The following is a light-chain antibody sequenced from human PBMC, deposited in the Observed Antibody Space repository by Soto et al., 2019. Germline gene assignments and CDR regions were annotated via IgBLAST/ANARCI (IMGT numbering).Light chain of an antibody. CDR3: QQYYSYPQT. J-gene: IGKJ1*01. V-gene: IGKV1-8*01. CDR1: QGISSY. Sequence: AIRMTKSAFSFSPSTAARVSITCRASQGISSYLAWYQQKPGKAPKLLIYAASTLQSGVPSRFSGSGSGTDFTLTISCLQSEDFATYYCQQYYSYPQTFGQGTKVDIK. CDR2: AAS.